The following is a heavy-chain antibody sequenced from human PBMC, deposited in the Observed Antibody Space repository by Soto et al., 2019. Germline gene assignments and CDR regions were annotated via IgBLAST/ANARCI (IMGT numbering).Heavy chain of an antibody. CDR2: ISSSSSTI. CDR1: GFTFSSYS. Sequence: GGSLRLSCAASGFTFSSYSMNWVRQAPGKGLEWVSYISSSSSTIYYADSVKGRFTISRDNAKNSLYLQMNSLRAEDTAVYYCARGTMIVVVINFDYWGQGTLVTVSS. D-gene: IGHD3-22*01. V-gene: IGHV3-48*01. CDR3: ARGTMIVVVINFDY. J-gene: IGHJ4*02.